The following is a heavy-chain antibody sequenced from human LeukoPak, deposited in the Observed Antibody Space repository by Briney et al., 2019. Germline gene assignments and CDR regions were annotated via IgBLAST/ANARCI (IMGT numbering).Heavy chain of an antibody. Sequence: GGSLRLSCAASGFTFSSNYMSWVRQAPGKGLEGVSSISASAAMTYYADSVRGRFTVSRDNSNNTLYLQMSSLTAADTAVYYCAKDRSIGTYYTFDHWGQGTLVTVSS. CDR3: AKDRSIGTYYTFDH. D-gene: IGHD1-26*01. V-gene: IGHV3-23*01. CDR1: GFTFSSNY. CDR2: ISASAAMT. J-gene: IGHJ4*02.